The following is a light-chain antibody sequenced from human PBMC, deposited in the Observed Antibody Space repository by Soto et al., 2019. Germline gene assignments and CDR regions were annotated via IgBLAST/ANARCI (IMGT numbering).Light chain of an antibody. CDR1: TRDIAGYNY. J-gene: IGLJ1*01. CDR2: QVT. Sequence: QSALTQPASVSGSLGQSITISCTGTTRDIAGYNYISWYQQLPGKAPKLVIYQVTIRPSGISNRFSGSKSGNTASLTISGLQAEDEADYYCNSFSSSTSLYVFGTGTKVTVL. CDR3: NSFSSSTSLYV. V-gene: IGLV2-14*01.